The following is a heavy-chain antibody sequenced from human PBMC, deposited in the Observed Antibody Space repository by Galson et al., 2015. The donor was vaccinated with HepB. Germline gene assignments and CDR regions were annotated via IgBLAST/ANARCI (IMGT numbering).Heavy chain of an antibody. Sequence: SLRLSCAVSGFTFSRYIMHWVRQAPGKGLEWVADIKYDGVEKYHADSVKGRFTISRDNAKNSVYLQMNSLRAEDTAVYYCARDTVESPKFDSFDLWGQGTMVVVSS. CDR1: GFTFSRYI. CDR2: IKYDGVEK. V-gene: IGHV3-7*03. CDR3: ARDTVESPKFDSFDL. J-gene: IGHJ3*01. D-gene: IGHD4-23*01.